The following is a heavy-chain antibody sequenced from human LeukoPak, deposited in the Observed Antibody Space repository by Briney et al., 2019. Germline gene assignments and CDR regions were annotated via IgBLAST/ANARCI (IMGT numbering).Heavy chain of an antibody. Sequence: PGGSLRLSCAASGFTFSSYSMNWVRQAPGKGLEWVSSISSSSSYIYYADSVKGRFTISRDNAKNSLYLQMNSRRAEDTAVYFCAKLISKSVVGSTDYWGQGTLVTVSS. D-gene: IGHD1-26*01. CDR1: GFTFSSYS. J-gene: IGHJ4*02. CDR2: ISSSSSYI. V-gene: IGHV3-21*04. CDR3: AKLISKSVVGSTDY.